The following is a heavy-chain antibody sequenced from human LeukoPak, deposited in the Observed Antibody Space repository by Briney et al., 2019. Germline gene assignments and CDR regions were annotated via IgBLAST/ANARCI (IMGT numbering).Heavy chain of an antibody. D-gene: IGHD3-22*01. Sequence: GASVKVSCKASGYTFTGYYMHWVRQAPGQGLEWMGIINPSGGSTSYAQKFQGRVTMTRDMSTSTVYMELSSLRSEDTAVYYCARDSRITMIVVELDYWGQGTLVTVSS. CDR1: GYTFTGYY. CDR2: INPSGGST. CDR3: ARDSRITMIVVELDY. V-gene: IGHV1-46*01. J-gene: IGHJ4*02.